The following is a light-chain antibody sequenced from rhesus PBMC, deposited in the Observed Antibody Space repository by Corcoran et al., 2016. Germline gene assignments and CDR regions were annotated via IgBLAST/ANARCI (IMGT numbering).Light chain of an antibody. CDR1: QDIRSY. J-gene: IGKJ3*01. Sequence: DIQMTQSPSSVSASVGDRVTITCRATQDIRSYLAWYQQTPGKAPQLLIYYASNLQSGVPSRFSGSGFGTEFTLTIISLQPEDFATYYCQQFNSLPFTFGPGTRLDIK. CDR2: YAS. V-gene: IGKV1-25*02. CDR3: QQFNSLPFT.